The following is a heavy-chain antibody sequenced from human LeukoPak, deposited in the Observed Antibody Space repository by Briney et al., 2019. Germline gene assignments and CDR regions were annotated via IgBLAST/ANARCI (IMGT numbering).Heavy chain of an antibody. CDR2: IYSGGST. V-gene: IGHV3-53*01. D-gene: IGHD3-10*01. Sequence: GGSLRLSCAASGSTVSSNYMSWVRQAPGKGLEWVSVIYSGGSTYYADSVKGRFTISRDNSKNTLYLQMNSLRAEDTAVYYCARDEWVGDVGYDYWGQGTLVTVSS. CDR3: ARDEWVGDVGYDY. CDR1: GSTVSSNY. J-gene: IGHJ4*02.